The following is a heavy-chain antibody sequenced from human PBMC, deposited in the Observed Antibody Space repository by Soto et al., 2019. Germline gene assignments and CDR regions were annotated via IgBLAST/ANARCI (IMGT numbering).Heavy chain of an antibody. J-gene: IGHJ6*02. CDR1: GGSISSSSYY. CDR2: IYYSGST. V-gene: IGHV4-39*01. Sequence: QLQLQESGPGLVKPSETLSLTCTVSGGSISSSSYYWGWIRQPPGKGLEWIGSIYYSGSTYYNPSLKSRVTISVDTSKNQFSLKLSSVTAADTAVYYCARYGSGSQYYYYYGMDVWGQGTTVTVSS. D-gene: IGHD3-10*01. CDR3: ARYGSGSQYYYYYGMDV.